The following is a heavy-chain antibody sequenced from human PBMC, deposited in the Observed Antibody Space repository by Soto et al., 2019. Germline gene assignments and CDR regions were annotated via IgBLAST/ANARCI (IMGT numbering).Heavy chain of an antibody. CDR2: IYYSGST. J-gene: IGHJ4*02. D-gene: IGHD6-19*01. CDR3: ARGVRGSGWFPFDY. V-gene: IGHV4-59*01. Sequence: SETLSLTCTVSGGSISSYYWSWIRQPPGKGLEWIGYIYYSGSTNYNPSLKSRVTISVDTSKNQFSLRLSSVTAADTAVYYCARGVRGSGWFPFDYWGQGTLVTVSS. CDR1: GGSISSYY.